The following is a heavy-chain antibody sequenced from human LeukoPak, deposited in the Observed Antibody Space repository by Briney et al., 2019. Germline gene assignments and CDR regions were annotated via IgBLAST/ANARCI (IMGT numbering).Heavy chain of an antibody. CDR3: ARDHIKDIVVVPAAMSCYYYGMDV. V-gene: IGHV1-18*01. CDR2: ISAYNGNT. J-gene: IGHJ6*02. CDR1: GYTFTSYG. Sequence: ASVKVSCKASGYTFTSYGISWVRQDPGQGLEWMGWISAYNGNTNYAQKLQGRVTMTTDTSTSTAYMELRSLRSDDTAVYYCARDHIKDIVVVPAAMSCYYYGMDVWGQGTTVTVSS. D-gene: IGHD2-2*01.